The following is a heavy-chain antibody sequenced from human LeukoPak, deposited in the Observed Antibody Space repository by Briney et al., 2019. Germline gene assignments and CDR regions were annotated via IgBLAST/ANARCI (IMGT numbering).Heavy chain of an antibody. CDR3: ATESYSGSYLYAFDI. D-gene: IGHD1-26*01. CDR2: FHPEDGET. CDR1: GYTVTELS. V-gene: IGHV1-24*01. J-gene: IGHJ3*02. Sequence: ASVKVSCKVSGYTVTELSMHWVRQSPGKGLEWMGGFHPEDGETIYAQKFQGRVTMTEDTSTDTAYMELSSLRSEDTAVYYCATESYSGSYLYAFDIWGQGTMVTVSS.